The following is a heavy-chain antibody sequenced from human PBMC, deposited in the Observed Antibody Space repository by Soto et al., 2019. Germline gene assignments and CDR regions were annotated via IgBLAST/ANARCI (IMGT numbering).Heavy chain of an antibody. J-gene: IGHJ5*02. Sequence: GALRLYCAASGFTLSDAWMSWVRQAPGKGLDWVGRIKSKSDGGTTEYAAPVRGRFTISRDDSKNTLYLQMNSLKTEDTAVYYCTTDLWRIAVVVGSTGYFNPWGQGTPVTVSS. D-gene: IGHD2-15*01. V-gene: IGHV3-15*01. CDR2: IKSKSDGGTT. CDR3: TTDLWRIAVVVGSTGYFNP. CDR1: GFTLSDAW.